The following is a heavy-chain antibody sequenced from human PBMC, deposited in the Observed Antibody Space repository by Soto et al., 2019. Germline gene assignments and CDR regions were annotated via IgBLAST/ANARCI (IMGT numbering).Heavy chain of an antibody. Sequence: SETLSLTCTVSGGSISSGGYYWSWIRQHPGKGLEWIGYIYYSGSTYYNPSLKSRVTISVDTSKNQFSLKLSSVTAADTAVYYCARETTVTTNSGRYFDYWGQGTLVTVSS. CDR1: GGSISSGGYY. V-gene: IGHV4-31*03. J-gene: IGHJ4*02. D-gene: IGHD4-17*01. CDR3: ARETTVTTNSGRYFDY. CDR2: IYYSGST.